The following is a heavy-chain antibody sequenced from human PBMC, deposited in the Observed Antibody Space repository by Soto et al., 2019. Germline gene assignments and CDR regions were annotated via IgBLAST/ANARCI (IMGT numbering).Heavy chain of an antibody. D-gene: IGHD2-21*01. CDR2: INGGDDSE. Sequence: EVQLWESGGGLVQPGGSLRLSCAVSGFTFRSSPMSWVRRAPGKGLEWVSGINGGDDSEHYVDSVRGRFTIIRDNSKNLPLQQMNSLRVEDTAIYYCTNASHCGNISPAHDHWGQGTQVTVSS. J-gene: IGHJ4*02. CDR1: GFTFRSSP. V-gene: IGHV3-23*01. CDR3: TNASHCGNISPAHDH.